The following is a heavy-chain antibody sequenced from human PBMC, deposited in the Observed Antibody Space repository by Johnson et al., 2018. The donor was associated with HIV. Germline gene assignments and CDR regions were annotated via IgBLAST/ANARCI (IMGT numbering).Heavy chain of an antibody. V-gene: IGHV3-30*04. CDR2: ISYDESNK. D-gene: IGHD7-27*01. Sequence: VQLVESGGGLFQPGGPRRPPCAAPGFTFGSYALSWVREAPGKGRGGGAFISYDESNKYDADSVKGGLPISRDNSKNTLYLQMNSLRAEDTAVYYCARESRLGPLAHAFDIWGQGTMVTVSS. CDR3: ARESRLGPLAHAFDI. CDR1: GFTFGSYA. J-gene: IGHJ3*02.